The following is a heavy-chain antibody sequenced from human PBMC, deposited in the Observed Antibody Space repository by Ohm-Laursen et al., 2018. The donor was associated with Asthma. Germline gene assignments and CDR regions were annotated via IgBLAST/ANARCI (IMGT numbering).Heavy chain of an antibody. CDR1: GGSVSSGSYY. D-gene: IGHD3-22*01. V-gene: IGHV4-61*01. CDR3: ARGTLYYESTGYYFFDH. Sequence: TLSLTCTVSGGSVSSGSYYWSWIRQPPGKGLEWIGYIYYSGSTNYNPSLKSRVTISVDTSKNQFSLKLSPVTAADTAVYYCARGTLYYESTGYYFFDHWGQGALVTVSS. J-gene: IGHJ4*02. CDR2: IYYSGST.